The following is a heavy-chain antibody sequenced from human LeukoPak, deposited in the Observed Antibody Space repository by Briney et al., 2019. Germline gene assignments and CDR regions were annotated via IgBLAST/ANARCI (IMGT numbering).Heavy chain of an antibody. V-gene: IGHV3-30*02. D-gene: IGHD1-26*01. CDR1: GFTFSSYG. Sequence: PGGSLRLSCAASGFTFSSYGMHWVRQAPGKGLEWVAFIRYDGSNKYYADSVKGRFTISRDNSKNSLYLQMNSLRAEDMALYYCAKGSYSGSYSTDAFDIWGQGTMVTVSS. J-gene: IGHJ3*02. CDR3: AKGSYSGSYSTDAFDI. CDR2: IRYDGSNK.